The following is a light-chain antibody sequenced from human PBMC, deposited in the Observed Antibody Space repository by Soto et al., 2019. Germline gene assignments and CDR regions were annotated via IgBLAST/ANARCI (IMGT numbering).Light chain of an antibody. Sequence: DIQMTQSPSSLSASVGDRFTITCRASQSISRYLNWYQQKPGKAPKLLIYAASGLETGVPSRFSGSGSGTDFTFTINSLQPEDIATYYCQQYDNLPLTFGGGTKVDI. CDR1: QSISRY. CDR3: QQYDNLPLT. V-gene: IGKV1-33*01. CDR2: AAS. J-gene: IGKJ4*01.